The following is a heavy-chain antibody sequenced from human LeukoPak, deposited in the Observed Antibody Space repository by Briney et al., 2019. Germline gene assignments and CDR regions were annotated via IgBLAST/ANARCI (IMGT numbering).Heavy chain of an antibody. V-gene: IGHV4-30-4*01. CDR3: ARDRLYGDYEYFDY. CDR1: GGSISSGDYY. CDR2: IYYSGST. D-gene: IGHD4-17*01. J-gene: IGHJ4*02. Sequence: TLSLTCTVSGGSISSGDYYWSWIRQPPGKGLEWIGYIYYSGSTYYNPSLKSRVTISVDTSRNQFSLKLSSVTAADTAVYYCARDRLYGDYEYFDYWGQGTLVTVSS.